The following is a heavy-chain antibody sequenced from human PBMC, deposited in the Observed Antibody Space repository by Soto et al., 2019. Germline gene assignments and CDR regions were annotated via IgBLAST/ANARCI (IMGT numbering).Heavy chain of an antibody. Sequence: SVKVSCKASGGTFSSYGINWVRLAPGQGLEWMGWIIPKFGTTKNAQKFQGRVTLTADESTNTAYMELKYLRSEDTAVYFCAREVDPYYGGNSLSLDYWGQGTLVTVSS. J-gene: IGHJ4*02. D-gene: IGHD4-17*01. CDR3: AREVDPYYGGNSLSLDY. CDR2: IIPKFGTT. CDR1: GGTFSSYG. V-gene: IGHV1-69*13.